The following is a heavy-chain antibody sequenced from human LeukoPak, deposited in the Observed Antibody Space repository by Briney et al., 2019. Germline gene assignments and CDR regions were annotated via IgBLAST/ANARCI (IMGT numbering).Heavy chain of an antibody. V-gene: IGHV4-38-2*02. D-gene: IGHD3-3*01. J-gene: IGHJ4*02. CDR3: ASSPTYYDFWSGR. CDR2: IHHSGTT. Sequence: SETLSLTCTVSDYSISSGYYWGWIRQPPGKGLEWIGSIHHSGTTYYNPSLKSRITTSVYTSKNQFSLKLSSVTAADTAVYYCASSPTYYDFWSGRWGQGTLVTVSS. CDR1: DYSISSGYY.